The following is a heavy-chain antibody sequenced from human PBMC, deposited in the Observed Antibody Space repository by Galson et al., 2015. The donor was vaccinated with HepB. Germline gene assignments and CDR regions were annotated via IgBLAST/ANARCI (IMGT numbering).Heavy chain of an antibody. V-gene: IGHV3-7*03. CDR2: IKQDGSEK. Sequence: SLRLSCAASGFTFSSYWMSWVRQAPGKGLEWVANIKQDGSEKYYVDSVKGRFTISRDNAKNSLYLQMNSPRAEDTAVYYCARVWGRGHCSSTSCYTSPHYWGQGTLVTVSS. J-gene: IGHJ4*02. CDR3: ARVWGRGHCSSTSCYTSPHY. CDR1: GFTFSSYW. D-gene: IGHD2-2*02.